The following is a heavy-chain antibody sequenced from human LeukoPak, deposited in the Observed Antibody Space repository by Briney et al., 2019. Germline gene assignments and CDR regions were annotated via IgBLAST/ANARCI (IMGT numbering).Heavy chain of an antibody. D-gene: IGHD3-22*01. CDR2: IYYSGST. CDR3: ARDLVDYDGSGSLDY. J-gene: IGHJ4*02. V-gene: IGHV4-31*03. CDR1: GGSISSGDYY. Sequence: SETLSLTCTVSGGSISSGDYYWSWIRQHPGKGLEWIGYIYYSGSTYYNPSLKSRVTISVDTSKNQLSPKLSSVTAADTAVYYCARDLVDYDGSGSLDYWGQGTLVSVSS.